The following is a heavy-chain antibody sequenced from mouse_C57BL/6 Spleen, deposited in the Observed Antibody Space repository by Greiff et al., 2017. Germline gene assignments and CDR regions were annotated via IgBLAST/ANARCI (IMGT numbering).Heavy chain of an antibody. CDR1: GFSLTSYA. Sequence: VKLVESGPGLVAPSQSLSITCTVSGFSLTSYAISWVRQPPGKGLEWLGVIWTGGGTNYNSALKSRLSISKDNSKSQVFLKMNSLQTDDTARYXCARNYGSNYWYFDVWGTGTTVTVSS. V-gene: IGHV2-9-1*01. J-gene: IGHJ1*03. D-gene: IGHD1-1*01. CDR3: ARNYGSNYWYFDV. CDR2: IWTGGGT.